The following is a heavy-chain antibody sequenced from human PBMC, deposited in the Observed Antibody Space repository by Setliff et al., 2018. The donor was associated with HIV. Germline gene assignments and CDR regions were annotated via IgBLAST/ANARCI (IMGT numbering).Heavy chain of an antibody. CDR3: VRGLAAAGGYAMDV. V-gene: IGHV3-23*01. CDR1: GFTFSRYG. CDR2: ISGSGGST. Sequence: PGGSLRLSCAASGFTFSRYGMHWVRQAPGKGLEWVSAISGSGGSTYYADSVKGRFTISRDNAKNTLHLQMNSLRAEDTAVYYCVRGLAAAGGYAMDVWGQGTTVTVSS. J-gene: IGHJ6*02. D-gene: IGHD6-13*01.